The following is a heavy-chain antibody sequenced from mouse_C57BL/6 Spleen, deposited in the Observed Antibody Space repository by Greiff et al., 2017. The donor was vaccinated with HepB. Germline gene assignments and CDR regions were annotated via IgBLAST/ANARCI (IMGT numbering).Heavy chain of an antibody. Sequence: VQLKQSGPELVKPGASVKISCKASGYSFTDYNMNWVKQSNGKSLEWIGVINPNYGTTSYNQKFKGKATLTVDQSSSTAYMQLNSLTSEDSAVYYCADTVVAREAYAMDYWGQGTSVTVSS. D-gene: IGHD1-1*01. CDR2: INPNYGTT. V-gene: IGHV1-39*01. CDR3: ADTVVAREAYAMDY. J-gene: IGHJ4*01. CDR1: GYSFTDYN.